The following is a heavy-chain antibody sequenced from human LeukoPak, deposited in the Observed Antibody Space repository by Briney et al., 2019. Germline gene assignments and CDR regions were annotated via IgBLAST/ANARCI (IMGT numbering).Heavy chain of an antibody. D-gene: IGHD6-13*01. CDR2: ISYDGSNK. CDR3: ARDKVGGYSSSWYYYGMDV. CDR1: GFTFSSYA. V-gene: IGHV3-30-3*01. J-gene: IGHJ6*02. Sequence: GGSLRLSCAASGFTFSSYAMSWVRQAPGKGLEWVAVISYDGSNKYYADSMKGRFTISRDNSKNTLYLQMNSLRAEDTAVYYCARDKVGGYSSSWYYYGMDVWGQGTTVTVSS.